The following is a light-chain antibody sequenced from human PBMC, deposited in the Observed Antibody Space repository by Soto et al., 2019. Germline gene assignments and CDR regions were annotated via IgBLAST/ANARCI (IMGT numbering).Light chain of an antibody. CDR3: HQYGSSPLT. V-gene: IGKV3-20*01. Sequence: EIVLTQSPGTLSLSPGDRATLSCRASQSVTSSYLAWFQQKPGQAPRLLIYDASSRATGIPDRFSGSVSGTDFTLTISRLEPEDFAVYSCHQYGSSPLTFGQGTKLEIK. CDR2: DAS. CDR1: QSVTSSY. J-gene: IGKJ2*01.